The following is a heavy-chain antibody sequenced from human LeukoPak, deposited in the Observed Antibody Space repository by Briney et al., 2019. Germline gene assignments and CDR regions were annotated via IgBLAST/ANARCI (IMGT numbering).Heavy chain of an antibody. D-gene: IGHD2-2*01. V-gene: IGHV4-39*01. CDR1: GGSISSSSYY. CDR2: VYYFGNT. CDR3: ARHHNIVIVPTARGFDY. J-gene: IGHJ4*02. Sequence: SETLSLTCTVSGGSISSSSYYWGWVRQPPGKGLEWIGSVYYFGNTYYSPSLKSRVTISVDTSKNQFSLKLSSVTAAATAVYYCARHHNIVIVPTARGFDYWGQGTLVTVSS.